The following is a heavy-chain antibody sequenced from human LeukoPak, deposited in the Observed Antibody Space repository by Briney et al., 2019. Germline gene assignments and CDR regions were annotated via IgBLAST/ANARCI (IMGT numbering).Heavy chain of an antibody. J-gene: IGHJ4*02. Sequence: GASVKVSCKPSGYTFTGYYLHWVRQAPGQGLEWMGRINPDSGGTNYAQKFQGRVTMTRDTSISTAYMELSSLRSDDTAVYYCARGPHWDPHFDYWGQGTLVTVSS. CDR1: GYTFTGYY. V-gene: IGHV1-2*06. CDR3: ARGPHWDPHFDY. D-gene: IGHD7-27*01. CDR2: INPDSGGT.